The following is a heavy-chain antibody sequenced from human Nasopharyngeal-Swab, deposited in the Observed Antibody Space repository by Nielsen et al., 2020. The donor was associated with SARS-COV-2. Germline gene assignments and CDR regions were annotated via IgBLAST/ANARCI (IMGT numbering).Heavy chain of an antibody. CDR2: IYYSGST. J-gene: IGHJ6*02. CDR3: ASMRPRYYYGMDV. V-gene: IGHV4-59*01. Sequence: WIRQPPGKGLEWIGYIYYSGSTNYNPSLKSRVTISVDTSKNQFSLKLSSVTAADTAVYYCASMRPRYYYGMDVWGQGTTVTSP. D-gene: IGHD3-16*01.